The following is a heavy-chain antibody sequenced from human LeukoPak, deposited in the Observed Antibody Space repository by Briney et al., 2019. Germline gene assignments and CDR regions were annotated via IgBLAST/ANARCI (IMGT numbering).Heavy chain of an antibody. CDR1: GYTFTSYG. Sequence: ASVKVSCKASGYTFTSYGISWVRQAPGQGLEWMGWISAYNGNTNYAQKLQGRVITTTDTSTSTAYMELRSLRSDDTAVYYCARDGRISRKATFDYWGQGTLVTVSS. D-gene: IGHD2/OR15-2a*01. CDR2: ISAYNGNT. V-gene: IGHV1-18*01. J-gene: IGHJ4*02. CDR3: ARDGRISRKATFDY.